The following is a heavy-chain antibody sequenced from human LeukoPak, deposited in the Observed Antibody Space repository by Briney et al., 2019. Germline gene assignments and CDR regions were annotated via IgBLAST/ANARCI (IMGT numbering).Heavy chain of an antibody. CDR3: AKGYDSSAYSILHY. CDR2: ISGSGGST. CDR1: GFSFSSYR. D-gene: IGHD3-22*01. Sequence: GGSLRLSCAASGFSFSSYRMNWVRQAPGKGLEWVSAISGSGGSTYYADSVKGRFAISRDNSKNTLYLQMNSLRAEDTAVYFCAKGYDSSAYSILHYWGQGTLVTVSS. J-gene: IGHJ4*02. V-gene: IGHV3-23*01.